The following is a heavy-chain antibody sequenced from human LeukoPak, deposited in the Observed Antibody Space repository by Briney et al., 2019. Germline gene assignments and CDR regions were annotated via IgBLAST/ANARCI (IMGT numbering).Heavy chain of an antibody. Sequence: GGSLRLSCVTSAFTFARHWMSWVRQAPGQPLEWVATIRQDGGAKYYLDSVQGRFIISRDNAQNSVHLQMNSLRAEDTAVYYCATRYCSIAACRASSYKCMDDWGKGTTVIVSS. CDR1: AFTFARHW. CDR3: ATRYCSIAACRASSYKCMDD. J-gene: IGHJ6*04. CDR2: IRQDGGAK. V-gene: IGHV3-7*01. D-gene: IGHD2-2*01.